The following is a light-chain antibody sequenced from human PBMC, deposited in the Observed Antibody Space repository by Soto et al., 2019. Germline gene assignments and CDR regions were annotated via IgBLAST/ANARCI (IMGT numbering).Light chain of an antibody. V-gene: IGLV2-14*01. J-gene: IGLJ3*02. Sequence: QSALTQPASVSGSPGQSITISCTGTSSDVGGYNYVSWFQQHPGRAPKVMIYEVSNRPSGVSNRFSGSKSGNTASLTISGLLAEDEADYYCSSYTPTDPCVFGGGTKLTVL. CDR2: EVS. CDR3: SSYTPTDPCV. CDR1: SSDVGGYNY.